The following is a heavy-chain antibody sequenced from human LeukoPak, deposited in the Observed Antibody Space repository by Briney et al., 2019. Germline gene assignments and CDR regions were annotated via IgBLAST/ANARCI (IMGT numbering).Heavy chain of an antibody. D-gene: IGHD3-10*01. CDR1: GGSINSSDYY. V-gene: IGHV4-39*01. CDR2: IYHSGSM. CDR3: ARGRDGSGSPIGY. Sequence: SETLSLTCTVSGGSINSSDYYWGWIRQPPGKGLEWIGSIYHSGSMYASLKSRVTISVDTSKNQFSLKLSSVTAADTAVYYCARGRDGSGSPIGYWGQGTLVTVSS. J-gene: IGHJ4*02.